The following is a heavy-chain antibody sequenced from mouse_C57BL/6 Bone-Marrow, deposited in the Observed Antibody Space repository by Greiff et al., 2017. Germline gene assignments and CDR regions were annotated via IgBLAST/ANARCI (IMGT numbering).Heavy chain of an antibody. D-gene: IGHD2-2*01. CDR1: GYTFTSYT. CDR2: INPSSGYT. J-gene: IGHJ3*01. Sequence: QVQLQQSGAELARPGASVKMSCKASGYTFTSYTMHWVKQRPGQGLEWIGYINPSSGYTKYNQKFKDKATLTADKSSSTAYMQLSSLTSEDSAVYYCARAGVYYGYDEWFAYWGQGTLVTVSA. CDR3: ARAGVYYGYDEWFAY. V-gene: IGHV1-4*01.